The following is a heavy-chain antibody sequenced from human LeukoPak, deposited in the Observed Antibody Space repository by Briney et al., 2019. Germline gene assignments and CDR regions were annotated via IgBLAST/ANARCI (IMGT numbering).Heavy chain of an antibody. J-gene: IGHJ4*02. D-gene: IGHD6-19*01. CDR1: GFTFNIYT. CDR2: ISSTSSDI. V-gene: IGHV3-21*01. Sequence: GGSLRLSCAASGFTFNIYTINWVRQAPGKGLEWVSSISSTSSDIHYADSVKGRFTISGDNAKNSLYLQMNSLRAEDTAVYYCATLTVASSFDYWGQGTLVTVSS. CDR3: ATLTVASSFDY.